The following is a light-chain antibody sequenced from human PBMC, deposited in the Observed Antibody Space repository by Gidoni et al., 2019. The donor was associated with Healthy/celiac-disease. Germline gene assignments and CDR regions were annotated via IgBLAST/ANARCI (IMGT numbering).Light chain of an antibody. J-gene: IGKJ2*01. CDR2: DAS. CDR1: QSVSSY. V-gene: IGKV3-11*01. CDR3: QQRSNWPPYT. Sequence: VLTLSSATLSLSPGERATLSCRASQSVSSYLAWYQQKPGQAPRLLIYDASNRATGIPARFSGSGSGTDFTLTISSLEPEDFAVYYCQQRSNWPPYTFGQGTKLEIK.